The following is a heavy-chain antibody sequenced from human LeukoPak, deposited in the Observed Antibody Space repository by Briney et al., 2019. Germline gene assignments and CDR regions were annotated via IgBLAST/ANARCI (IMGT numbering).Heavy chain of an antibody. Sequence: GGSLRLSCAASRFTFSSYEMNWVRQAPGKGLEWVSYISGSGIKHYADSVKGRFTISRDNAKNSLYLQMNSLRVEDTAVYYCAREDTGVAFDIWGQGTMVTVSS. D-gene: IGHD2-8*01. J-gene: IGHJ3*02. CDR3: AREDTGVAFDI. V-gene: IGHV3-48*03. CDR2: ISGSGIK. CDR1: RFTFSSYE.